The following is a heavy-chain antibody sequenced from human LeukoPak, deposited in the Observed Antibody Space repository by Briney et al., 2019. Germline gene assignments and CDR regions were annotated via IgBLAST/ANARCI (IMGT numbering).Heavy chain of an antibody. V-gene: IGHV4-39*07. D-gene: IGHD3-10*01. CDR2: IYYSGST. CDR1: GGSISSSSYY. CDR3: ARLTRLWFGELLGQYNWFDP. J-gene: IGHJ5*02. Sequence: SETLSLTCTVSGGSISSSSYYWGWIRQPPGKGLEWIGSIYYSGSTYYNPSLKSRVTISVDTSKNQFSLKLSSVTAADTAVYYCARLTRLWFGELLGQYNWFDPWGQGALVTVSS.